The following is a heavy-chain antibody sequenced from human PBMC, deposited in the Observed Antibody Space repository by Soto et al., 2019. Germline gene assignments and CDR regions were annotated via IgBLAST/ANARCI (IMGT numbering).Heavy chain of an antibody. CDR1: GFTFSSYG. Sequence: PGGSLRLSCAASGFTFSSYGMHWGRQAPGKGLEWVAVISYDGSNKYYADSVKGRFTISRDNSKNTLYLQMNSLRAEDTAVYYCAKGEYSSSSLDYWGQGTLVTVSS. CDR3: AKGEYSSSSLDY. V-gene: IGHV3-30*18. D-gene: IGHD6-6*01. J-gene: IGHJ4*02. CDR2: ISYDGSNK.